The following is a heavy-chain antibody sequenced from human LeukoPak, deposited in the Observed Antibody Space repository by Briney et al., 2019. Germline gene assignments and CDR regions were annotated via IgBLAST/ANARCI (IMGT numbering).Heavy chain of an antibody. V-gene: IGHV3-48*01. CDR1: GFTFSSYS. Sequence: GGSLRLSCAASGFTFSSYSMNWVRQAPGKGLEWVSYISSSSSTIYYADSVKGRFTISRDNAKNSLYLQMNSLRAEDTAVYYCANDRSRLYYYGMDVWGQGTTVTVSS. CDR3: ANDRSRLYYYGMDV. D-gene: IGHD3-16*01. CDR2: ISSSSSTI. J-gene: IGHJ6*02.